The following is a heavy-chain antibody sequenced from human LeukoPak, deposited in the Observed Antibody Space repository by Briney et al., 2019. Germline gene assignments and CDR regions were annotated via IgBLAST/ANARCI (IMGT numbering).Heavy chain of an antibody. Sequence: SETLSLTCTVFGYSINTGYYWSWIRQPAGRGLEWIGRFYSSGSTKYNPSLKSRVTMSIGTSKNQFSLKLDSVTAADTAIYYCARVQARRMTLTNEYYFMDVWGKGTAVTVSS. CDR1: GYSINTGYY. CDR3: ARVQARRMTLTNEYYFMDV. V-gene: IGHV4-4*07. D-gene: IGHD3/OR15-3a*01. J-gene: IGHJ6*03. CDR2: FYSSGST.